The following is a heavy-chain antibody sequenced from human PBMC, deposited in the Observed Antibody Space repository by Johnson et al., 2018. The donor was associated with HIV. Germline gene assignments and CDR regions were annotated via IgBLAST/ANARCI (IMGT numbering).Heavy chain of an antibody. CDR1: GFTFSSYW. D-gene: IGHD6-25*01. CDR2: INSDGSST. J-gene: IGHJ3*02. V-gene: IGHV3-74*01. CDR3: ARERIGYSSGGDAFDI. Sequence: VQLVESGGGLVQPGGSLRLSCAASGFTFSSYWMHWVRQAPGKGLVWVSRINSDGSSTSYADSVMGRFTISRDNDQNTLYLQMNSLRAEDTAVYYCARERIGYSSGGDAFDIWGQGTMVTFSS.